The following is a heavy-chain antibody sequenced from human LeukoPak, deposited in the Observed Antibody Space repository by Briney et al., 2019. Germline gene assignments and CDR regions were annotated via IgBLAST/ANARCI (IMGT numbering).Heavy chain of an antibody. CDR1: GYSISSGYY. Sequence: PSETLSLTCAVSGYSISSGYYWGWIRQPPGKGLEWIGRIYHSGSTYYNPSLKSRVTISVDTSKNQFSLKLSSVTAADTAAYYCARHSGIAAAPFDYWGQGTLVTVSS. D-gene: IGHD6-13*01. V-gene: IGHV4-38-2*01. CDR2: IYHSGST. CDR3: ARHSGIAAAPFDY. J-gene: IGHJ4*02.